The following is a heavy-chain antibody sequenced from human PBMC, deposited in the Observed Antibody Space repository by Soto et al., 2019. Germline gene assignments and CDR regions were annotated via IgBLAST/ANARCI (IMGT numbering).Heavy chain of an antibody. CDR2: IYYSGST. Sequence: SETLSLTCTVSGGSISSGGYYWSWIRQHPGKGLEWIGYIYYSGSTYYNPSLKSRVTISVDTSKNQFSLKLSSVTAADTAVYYCAREYYYGSGSYSHWGQGTLGTVPQ. CDR3: AREYYYGSGSYSH. V-gene: IGHV4-31*03. J-gene: IGHJ4*02. D-gene: IGHD3-10*01. CDR1: GGSISSGGYY.